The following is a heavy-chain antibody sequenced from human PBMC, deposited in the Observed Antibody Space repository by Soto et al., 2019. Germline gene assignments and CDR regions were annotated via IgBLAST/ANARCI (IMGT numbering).Heavy chain of an antibody. CDR2: ISPFNGHT. V-gene: IGHV1-18*01. CDR1: GYTFTNDV. CDR3: ARDAGGGSYLAY. J-gene: IGHJ4*02. Sequence: QVQLVQSGGEVKKPGASVKVSCKPAGYTFTNDVISWVRQAPGQGLEWMGWISPFNGHTKYAQKFQDRVTLTTDTSMSTAYMELRSLRFDDAGVYYCARDAGGGSYLAYWGQGTLVAVSS. D-gene: IGHD1-26*01.